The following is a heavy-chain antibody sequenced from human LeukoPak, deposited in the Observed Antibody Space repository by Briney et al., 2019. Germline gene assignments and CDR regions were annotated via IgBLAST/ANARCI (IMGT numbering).Heavy chain of an antibody. CDR3: ASGTAAVVSDY. J-gene: IGHJ4*02. D-gene: IGHD6-25*01. CDR2: INHNGRT. Sequence: SETLSLTCVVYGGSFSTYFWNWIRQPPGKGLEWIGDINHNGRTNYNPSLKSRVTISVDTSKNQFSLRLISVTAADTAVYYCASGTAAVVSDYWGQGTLVTVSS. CDR1: GGSFSTYF. V-gene: IGHV4-34*01.